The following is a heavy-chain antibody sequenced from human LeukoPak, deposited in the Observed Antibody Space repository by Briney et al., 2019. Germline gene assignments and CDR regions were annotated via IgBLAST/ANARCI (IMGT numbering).Heavy chain of an antibody. J-gene: IGHJ5*02. D-gene: IGHD2-21*02. Sequence: GGSLRLSCAASGFTFSSYGMHWVRQAPGKGLEWVAVIWYDGSNKYYADSVKGRFTISRDNSKNTLYLQMNSLRAEDTAVYYCASHIVVVTATRHNWFDPWGQGTLVTVSS. V-gene: IGHV3-33*01. CDR2: IWYDGSNK. CDR3: ASHIVVVTATRHNWFDP. CDR1: GFTFSSYG.